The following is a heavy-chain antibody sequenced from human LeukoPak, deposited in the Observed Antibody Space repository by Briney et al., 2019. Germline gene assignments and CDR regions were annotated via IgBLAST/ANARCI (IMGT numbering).Heavy chain of an antibody. J-gene: IGHJ3*02. V-gene: IGHV3-15*01. CDR2: IKSKTDGGTT. CDR3: TTGPYEWELLVENAFDI. D-gene: IGHD1-26*01. Sequence: GGSLRLSCAASGFTFSSYAMSWVRQAPGKGLEWVGRIKSKTDGGTTDYAAPVKGRFTISRDDSKNTLYLQMNSLKTEDTAVYYCTTGPYEWELLVENAFDIWGQGTMVTVSS. CDR1: GFTFSSYA.